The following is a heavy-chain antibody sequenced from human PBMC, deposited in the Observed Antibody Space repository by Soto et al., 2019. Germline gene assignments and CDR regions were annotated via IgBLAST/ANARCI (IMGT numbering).Heavy chain of an antibody. Sequence: GGSLRLSCAASGFTFSSYGMHWVRQAPGKGLEWVAVIWYDGSNKCYADSVKGRFTISRDNSKNTLYLQMNSLRAEDTAVYYCARDSWAYWGQGTLVTVSS. D-gene: IGHD3-16*01. CDR1: GFTFSSYG. CDR2: IWYDGSNK. V-gene: IGHV3-33*08. J-gene: IGHJ4*02. CDR3: ARDSWAY.